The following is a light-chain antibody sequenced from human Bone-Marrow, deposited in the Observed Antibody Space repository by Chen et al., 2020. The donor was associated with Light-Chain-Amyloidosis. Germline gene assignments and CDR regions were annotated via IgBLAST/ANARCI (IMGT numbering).Light chain of an antibody. CDR2: DDS. CDR3: QVWDRSSDRPV. J-gene: IGLJ3*02. V-gene: IGLV3-21*02. CDR1: NIGSTS. Sequence: SYVLTQPSSVSVAPGQTATIACGGNNIGSTSVHWYQQTPGQAPLLVVYDDSDRPSGIPERLSGSNSGNTAPLTISRVEAVDEADYYCQVWDRSSDRPVFGGGTKLTVL.